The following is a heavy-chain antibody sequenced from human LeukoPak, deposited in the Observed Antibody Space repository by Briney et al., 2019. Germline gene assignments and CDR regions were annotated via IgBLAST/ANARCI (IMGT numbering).Heavy chain of an antibody. Sequence: GGSLRLSCAASGFTFSSYGMHWVRQAPGKGLEWVAVISYDGSNKYYADSVKGRFTISRDNSENTLYLQMNSLRAEDTAVYYCANLADELGSGAFDIWGQGTMVTVSS. CDR3: ANLADELGSGAFDI. CDR1: GFTFSSYG. J-gene: IGHJ3*02. D-gene: IGHD6-19*01. V-gene: IGHV3-30*18. CDR2: ISYDGSNK.